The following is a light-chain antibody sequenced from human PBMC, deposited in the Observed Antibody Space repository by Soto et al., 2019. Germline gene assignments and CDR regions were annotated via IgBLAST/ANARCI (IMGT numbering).Light chain of an antibody. CDR2: EGT. J-gene: IGLJ2*01. Sequence: QSVLTQPASVSESPGQSITISCTGSSSDVGRYNLVSWYQHHPGKAPKVIIYEGTKRPSGVSNRFSASKFGNTASLTISGLQAEDEADYYCCSYGGYSTFVIFGGGTKLTVL. CDR3: CSYGGYSTFVI. CDR1: SSDVGRYNL. V-gene: IGLV2-23*03.